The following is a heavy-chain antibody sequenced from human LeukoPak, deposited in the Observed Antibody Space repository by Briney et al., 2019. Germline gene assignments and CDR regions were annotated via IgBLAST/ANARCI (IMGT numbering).Heavy chain of an antibody. J-gene: IGHJ4*02. V-gene: IGHV3-23*01. CDR2: ISGDSRAI. CDR1: GFTFSNYG. D-gene: IGHD3-3*01. CDR3: AKRLSAPRAFDY. Sequence: PGGSLRLSCVASGFTFSNYGMSWVRQAPGKGLEWVPGISGDSRAIDYAAPVKGRFTISRDNSRNTLYVQMNSLRADDTAVYFCAKRLSAPRAFDYWGQGTLVTVSS.